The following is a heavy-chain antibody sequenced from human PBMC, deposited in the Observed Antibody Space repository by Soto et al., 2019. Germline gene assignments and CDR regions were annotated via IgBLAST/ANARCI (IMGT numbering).Heavy chain of an antibody. J-gene: IGHJ4*02. CDR3: ARTYSGSYRADY. CDR2: ISYDGSNK. D-gene: IGHD1-26*01. CDR1: GFTFSSYA. V-gene: IGHV3-30-3*01. Sequence: QVQLVESGGGVVQPGRSLRLSCAASGFTFSSYAMHWVRQAPGKGLEWVAVISYDGSNKYYADSVKGRFTISRDNSKNTLYLQMNSLRAEDTAVYYCARTYSGSYRADYWGQGTLVTVSS.